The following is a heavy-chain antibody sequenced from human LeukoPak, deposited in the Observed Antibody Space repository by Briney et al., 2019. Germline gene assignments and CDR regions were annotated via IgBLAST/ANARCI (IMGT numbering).Heavy chain of an antibody. V-gene: IGHV3-30*18. CDR1: GFTFSSHW. J-gene: IGHJ3*02. D-gene: IGHD1-1*01. CDR2: ISYDGSNK. CDR3: AKVRSNVGAFDI. Sequence: GGSLRLSCAASGFTFSSHWMSWVRQAPGKGLECVAVISYDGSNKYYADSVKGRFTISRDNSKNTLYLQMNSLRAEDTAVYYCAKVRSNVGAFDIWGQGTIVTVSS.